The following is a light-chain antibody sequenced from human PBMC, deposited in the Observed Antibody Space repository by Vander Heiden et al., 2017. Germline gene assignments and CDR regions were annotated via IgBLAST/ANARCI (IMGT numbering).Light chain of an antibody. CDR3: QQYGSSPRT. V-gene: IGKV3-20*01. CDR2: AAS. CDR1: QSVSSSY. Sequence: LTLSPCTLSLSPGERATLSCRASQSVSSSYLAWYQKKQGQAPRLLNYAASSSATGIPDRFSGSGCGTDFTLTISRLEPEDVAVYYCQQYGSSPRTFGQGTKVEIK. J-gene: IGKJ1*01.